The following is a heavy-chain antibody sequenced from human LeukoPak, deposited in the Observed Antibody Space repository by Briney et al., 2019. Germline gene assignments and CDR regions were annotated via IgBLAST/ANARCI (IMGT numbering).Heavy chain of an antibody. J-gene: IGHJ6*03. CDR3: ARDSGGSDSSSWYARCYYYYMDV. Sequence: SETLSLTCTVSGGSISSYYWSWIRQPPGKGLEWIGYIYYSGSTNYNPSLKSRVTISVDTSKNQFSLKLSSVTAADTAVYYCARDSGGSDSSSWYARCYYYYMDVWGKGTTVTVSS. V-gene: IGHV4-59*01. CDR1: GGSISSYY. D-gene: IGHD6-13*01. CDR2: IYYSGST.